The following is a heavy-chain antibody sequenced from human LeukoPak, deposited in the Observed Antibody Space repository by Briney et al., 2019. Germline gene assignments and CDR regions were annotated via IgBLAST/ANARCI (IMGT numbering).Heavy chain of an antibody. V-gene: IGHV1-69*05. J-gene: IGHJ4*02. D-gene: IGHD3-22*01. CDR2: IIPIFGTA. Sequence: SVKVSCKASGGTFSSYAISWVRQAPGQGLEWMGGIIPIFGTANYAQKFQGRVTITTDESTSTAYMELSSLRSEDTAMYYCARRGYYDSSGYYYWGQGTLVTVSS. CDR1: GGTFSSYA. CDR3: ARRGYYDSSGYYY.